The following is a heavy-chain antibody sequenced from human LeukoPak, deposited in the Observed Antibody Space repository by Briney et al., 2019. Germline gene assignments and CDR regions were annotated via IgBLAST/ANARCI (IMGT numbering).Heavy chain of an antibody. V-gene: IGHV1-2*02. CDR1: GYTLTDYY. CDR3: ARGGYVIVRDWFDP. J-gene: IGHJ5*02. D-gene: IGHD3-16*01. Sequence: GASVNVSCKASGYTLTDYYMHWVRQAPGQGLEWMGCINPNSGDTKYAQKFQGRVTMTRDTPMNTAYVELSRLRSDDTAIYYCARGGYVIVRDWFDPWGQGTLVTVSS. CDR2: INPNSGDT.